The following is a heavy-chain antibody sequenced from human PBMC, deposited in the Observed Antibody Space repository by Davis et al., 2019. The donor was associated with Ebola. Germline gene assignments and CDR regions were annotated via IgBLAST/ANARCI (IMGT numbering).Heavy chain of an antibody. V-gene: IGHV3-21*01. CDR1: GFTFSDNY. CDR2: ISSSSSYI. D-gene: IGHD3-3*02. Sequence: GGSLRLSCAASGFTFSDNYMSWVRQAPGKGLEWVSSISSSSSYIYYADSVKGRFTISRDNAKNSLYLQMNSLRAEDTAVYYCAREALLYPTGQGTLVTVSS. J-gene: IGHJ5*02. CDR3: AREALLYP.